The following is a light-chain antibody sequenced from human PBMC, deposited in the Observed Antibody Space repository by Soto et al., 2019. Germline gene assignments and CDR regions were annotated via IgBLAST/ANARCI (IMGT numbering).Light chain of an antibody. J-gene: IGKJ5*01. CDR1: HIITSD. CDR2: GAS. CDR3: QQYNKWPQT. Sequence: SCRASHIITSDLAWYQHKPGQTPRLLIHGASNRATGIPVRFSSAGSGTEFTLTISSLQSEDFGVYYCQQYNKWPQTFGQGTRLEIK. V-gene: IGKV3-15*01.